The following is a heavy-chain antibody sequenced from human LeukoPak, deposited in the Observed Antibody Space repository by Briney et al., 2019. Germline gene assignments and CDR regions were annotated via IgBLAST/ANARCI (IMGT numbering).Heavy chain of an antibody. CDR3: ARGLRD. V-gene: IGHV4-34*01. CDR2: INHSGST. CDR1: GGSFSGYY. J-gene: IGHJ4*02. Sequence: SETLSLTCAVYGGSFSGYYWSWIRQPPGKGLEWIGEINHSGSTNYNPSLKSRVTISVDTSKNQFSLKLSSVTAADTAVYYCARGLRDWGQGTLVTVSS.